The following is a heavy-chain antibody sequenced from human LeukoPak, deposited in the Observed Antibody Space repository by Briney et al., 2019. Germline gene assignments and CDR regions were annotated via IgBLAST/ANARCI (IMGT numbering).Heavy chain of an antibody. CDR1: GGTFSSYA. CDR3: ARKGYSSRGFDY. D-gene: IGHD6-13*01. CDR2: IIPIFGTA. J-gene: IGHJ4*02. V-gene: IGHV1-69*06. Sequence: ASVKVSCKASGGTFSSYAISWVRQATGQGLEWMGGIIPIFGTANYAQKFQGRVTITADKSTSTAYMELSSLRSEDTAVYYCARKGYSSRGFDYWGQGTLVTVSS.